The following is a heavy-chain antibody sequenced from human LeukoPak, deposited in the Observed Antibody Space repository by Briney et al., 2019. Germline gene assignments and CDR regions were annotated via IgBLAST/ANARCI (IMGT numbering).Heavy chain of an antibody. J-gene: IGHJ4*02. CDR1: GGSISSYY. V-gene: IGHV4-4*07. CDR2: IYTSGST. D-gene: IGHD3-22*01. CDR3: ARGAYYYDSSGYTYDY. Sequence: PSETLSLTCTVSGGSISSYYWSWIRQPAGKGLEWIGRIYTSGSTNYNPSLKSRVTMSVDTSKNQFSLKLSSVTAADTAVYYCARGAYYYDSSGYTYDYRGQGTLVTVSS.